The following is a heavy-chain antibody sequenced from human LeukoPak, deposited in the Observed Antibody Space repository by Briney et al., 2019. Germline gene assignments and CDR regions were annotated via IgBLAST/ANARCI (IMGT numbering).Heavy chain of an antibody. D-gene: IGHD3-3*01. CDR3: ASTLYDFWSGYYYYFDY. V-gene: IGHV4-39*01. CDR1: GGSTSSSSYY. CDR2: IYYSGST. J-gene: IGHJ4*02. Sequence: SETLSLTCTVSGGSTSSSSYYWGWIRQPPGKGLEWIGSIYYSGSTYYNPSLKSRVTISVDTSKNQFSLKLSSVTAADTAVYYCASTLYDFWSGYYYYFDYWGQGTLVTVSS.